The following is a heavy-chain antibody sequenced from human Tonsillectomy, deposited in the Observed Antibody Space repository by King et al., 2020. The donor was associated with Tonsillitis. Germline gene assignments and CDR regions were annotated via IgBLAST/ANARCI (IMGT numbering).Heavy chain of an antibody. Sequence: QLVQSGAGVKKPGSSVKVSCKASGGTFSSYAISWVRQAPGQGLEWMGGIIPIFGTANYAQKFQGRVTITADESTSTAYMELSSLRAEDTAVYYCAHPEVGGGDGPFDYWGQGTLVTVSS. J-gene: IGHJ4*02. CDR1: GGTFSSYA. CDR2: IIPIFGTA. CDR3: AHPEVGGGDGPFDY. V-gene: IGHV1-69*01. D-gene: IGHD2-21*02.